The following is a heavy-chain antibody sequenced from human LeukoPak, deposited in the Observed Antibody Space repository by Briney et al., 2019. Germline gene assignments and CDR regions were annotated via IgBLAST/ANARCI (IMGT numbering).Heavy chain of an antibody. Sequence: SETLSLTCTVSGGSISSSSYYWGWIRQPPGKGLEWIGYIYYSGSTYYNPSLKSRVTISVDTSKNQFSLKLSSVTAADTAVYYCARGVVVAATPSYFDYWGQGTLVTVSS. CDR1: GGSISSSSYY. CDR2: IYYSGST. V-gene: IGHV4-30-4*08. J-gene: IGHJ4*02. CDR3: ARGVVVAATPSYFDY. D-gene: IGHD2-15*01.